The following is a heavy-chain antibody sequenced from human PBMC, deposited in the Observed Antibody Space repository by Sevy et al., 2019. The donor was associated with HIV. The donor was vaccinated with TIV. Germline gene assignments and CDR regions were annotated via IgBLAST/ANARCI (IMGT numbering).Heavy chain of an antibody. Sequence: LRLSCTVSGGSISSGDYYWSWIRQPPGKGLEWIGYIYYSGSTYYNPSLKSRVTISVDTSKNQFSLKLSSVTAADTAVYYCANSDSSGYYLDYWGQGTLVTVSS. CDR2: IYYSGST. D-gene: IGHD3-22*01. CDR3: ANSDSSGYYLDY. CDR1: GGSISSGDYY. V-gene: IGHV4-30-4*01. J-gene: IGHJ4*02.